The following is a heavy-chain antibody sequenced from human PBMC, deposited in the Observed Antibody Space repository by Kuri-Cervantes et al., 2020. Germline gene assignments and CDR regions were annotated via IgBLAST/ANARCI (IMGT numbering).Heavy chain of an antibody. CDR3: ARDWYSYGYESPFDY. J-gene: IGHJ4*02. CDR2: IYSGGST. V-gene: IGHV3-66*01. Sequence: GESLKISCAASGFTFSDYYMSWVRQAPGKGLEWVSVIYSGGSTYYADSVKGRFTISRDNSKNTLYLQMNSLRAEDTAVYYCARDWYSYGYESPFDYWGQGTLVTVSS. CDR1: GFTFSDYY. D-gene: IGHD5-18*01.